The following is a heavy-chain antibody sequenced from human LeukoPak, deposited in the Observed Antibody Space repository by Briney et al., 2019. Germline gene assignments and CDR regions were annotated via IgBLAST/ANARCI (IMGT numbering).Heavy chain of an antibody. D-gene: IGHD1-20*01. V-gene: IGHV1-3*01. J-gene: IGHJ4*02. Sequence: ASVKVSYKASGYTFTSYAMHWVRQAPGQRLEGMGWINAGNGNTKYSQKFQGRVTITRDTSASTAYMELSSLRSEDTAVYYCARVRSVTGFFDYWGQGTLVTVSS. CDR3: ARVRSVTGFFDY. CDR1: GYTFTSYA. CDR2: INAGNGNT.